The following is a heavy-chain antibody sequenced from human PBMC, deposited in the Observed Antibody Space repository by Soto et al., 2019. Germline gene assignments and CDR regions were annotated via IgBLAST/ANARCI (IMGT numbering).Heavy chain of an antibody. D-gene: IGHD2-21*02. J-gene: IGHJ4*02. CDR1: GESISSSSYY. Sequence: SETLSLTCIVSGESISSSSYYWGWIRQPPGKGLEWIGSIYYSGRTYYNPSFKSRVTISIDTSKNQYSLKLSSVTATDTAVYYCARQRTTVVTQAYFDHWGQGALVTVSS. CDR3: ARQRTTVVTQAYFDH. CDR2: IYYSGRT. V-gene: IGHV4-39*01.